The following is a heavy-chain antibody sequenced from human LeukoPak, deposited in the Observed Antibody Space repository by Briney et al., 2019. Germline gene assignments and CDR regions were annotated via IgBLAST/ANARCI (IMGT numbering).Heavy chain of an antibody. V-gene: IGHV1-24*01. CDR2: FDPADGET. J-gene: IGHJ6*02. CDR1: GYTLTELS. D-gene: IGHD2-2*01. CDR3: ANLLLEIAVGSGVHGRDV. Sequence: ASVKVSCTVSGYTLTELSMHWVRQAPGKGLEWMGGFDPADGETIYAQKFQGRVSMTEDTSTDTAYMELSSLRSEDTAVYYCANLLLEIAVGSGVHGRDVWGQGTTVTVSS.